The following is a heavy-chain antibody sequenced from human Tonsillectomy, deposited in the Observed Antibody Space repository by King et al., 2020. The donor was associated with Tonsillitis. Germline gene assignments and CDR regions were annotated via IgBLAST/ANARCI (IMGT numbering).Heavy chain of an antibody. CDR3: ARGPVLYSSSWYESAFDI. J-gene: IGHJ3*02. CDR1: GGSISSGNYY. V-gene: IGHV4-61*02. CDR2: FYTSGST. D-gene: IGHD6-13*01. Sequence: VQLQESGPGLVKPSQTLSLTCTVSGGSISSGNYYWSWCRQPAGKGLEWIGRFYTSGSTNYNPSLKSRVTVSVDASKNQFSLRLGSVTAADTAVYYCARGPVLYSSSWYESAFDIWGQGTMVTVSS.